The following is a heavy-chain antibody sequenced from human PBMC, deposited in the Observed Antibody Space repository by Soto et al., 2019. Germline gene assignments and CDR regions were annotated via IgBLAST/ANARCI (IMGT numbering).Heavy chain of an antibody. J-gene: IGHJ6*02. V-gene: IGHV5-10-1*01. Sequence: SLKISCKGSGYSFTSYWISWVRQMPGKGLEWMGRIDPSDSYTNYSPSFQGHVTISADKSISTAYLQWSSLKASDTAMYYCARQTTVTTHYYYGMDVWGQGTTVTVSS. CDR3: ARQTTVTTHYYYGMDV. CDR1: GYSFTSYW. D-gene: IGHD4-4*01. CDR2: IDPSDSYT.